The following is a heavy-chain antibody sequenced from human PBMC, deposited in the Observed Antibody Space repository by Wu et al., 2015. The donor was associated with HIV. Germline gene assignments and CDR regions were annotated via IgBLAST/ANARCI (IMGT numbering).Heavy chain of an antibody. CDR2: INPGAVRI. Sequence: QVQLVQSGGEVKKPGASVKVSCKASGYSFTSNYIHWVRQAPGQGLEWMGVINPGAVRISYAQKFQGRVTMTSDTSTSTVHMELSSLRSEDTAMYYCARDTANRWELLESFLDYWGQGTLVTVSS. CDR3: ARDTANRWELLESFLDY. J-gene: IGHJ4*02. CDR1: GYSFTSNY. V-gene: IGHV1-46*01. D-gene: IGHD1-26*01.